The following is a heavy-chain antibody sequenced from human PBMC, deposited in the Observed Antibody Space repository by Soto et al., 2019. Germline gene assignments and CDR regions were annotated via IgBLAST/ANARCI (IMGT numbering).Heavy chain of an antibody. CDR1: GYTFTSYD. Sequence: QVQLVQSGAEVKKPGASVKVSRKASGYTFTSYDINWVRQATGQGLEWMGWMNPNSGNTGYAQKFQGRVTMTRNTSISTPYMELSSLRSEDTAVYYCAREHSSSWRFDYWGQGTLVTVSS. CDR3: AREHSSSWRFDY. D-gene: IGHD6-13*01. J-gene: IGHJ4*02. V-gene: IGHV1-8*01. CDR2: MNPNSGNT.